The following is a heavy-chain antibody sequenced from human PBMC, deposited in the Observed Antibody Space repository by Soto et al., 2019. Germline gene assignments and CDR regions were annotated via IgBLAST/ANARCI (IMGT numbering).Heavy chain of an antibody. V-gene: IGHV3-74*01. CDR3: ARDPGPYYYDSSGYRTEYYFDY. CDR2: INSDGSST. J-gene: IGHJ4*02. CDR1: GFTFSSYW. Sequence: PGGSLRLSCSASGFTFSSYWMHWVRQTPGKGLVWVSRINSDGSSTSYADSVKGRFTISRDNAKNTLYLQMNSLRAEDTAVYYCARDPGPYYYDSSGYRTEYYFDYWGQGTLVTVSS. D-gene: IGHD3-22*01.